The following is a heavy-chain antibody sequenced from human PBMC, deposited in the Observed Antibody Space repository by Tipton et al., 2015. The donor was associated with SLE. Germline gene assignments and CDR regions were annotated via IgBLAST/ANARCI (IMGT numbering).Heavy chain of an antibody. D-gene: IGHD3-10*01. J-gene: IGHJ6*03. V-gene: IGHV4-38-2*02. Sequence: TLSLTCAVSGYSISSGYYWGWIRQPPGKGLEWIAYVYYSGITKYNPSLKSRVTISLDTSKKQFSLTVTSVTAADTAVYYCARDVMGRTTTDRGTYQYYYYMDFWGKGTTVTVSS. CDR1: GYSISSGYY. CDR2: VYYSGIT. CDR3: ARDVMGRTTTDRGTYQYYYYMDF.